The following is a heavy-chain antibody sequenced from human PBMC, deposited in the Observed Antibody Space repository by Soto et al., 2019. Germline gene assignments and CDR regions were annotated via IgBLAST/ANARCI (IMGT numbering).Heavy chain of an antibody. CDR3: ARGIVIMVYATPRYWYFDL. V-gene: IGHV3-48*03. Sequence: EVQLVESGGGLVQPGGSLRLSCAASGFTFSSYEMNWVRQAPGKGLEWVSYISSSGSTIYYAASVKGRFTISRDNAKNSLYLKMNSLRAEDTAVYYCARGIVIMVYATPRYWYFDLWGRGTLVTVSS. J-gene: IGHJ2*01. CDR2: ISSSGSTI. CDR1: GFTFSSYE. D-gene: IGHD2-8*01.